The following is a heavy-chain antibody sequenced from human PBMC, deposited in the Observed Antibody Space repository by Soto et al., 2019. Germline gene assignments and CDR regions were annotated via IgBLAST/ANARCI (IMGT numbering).Heavy chain of an antibody. D-gene: IGHD2-8*02. V-gene: IGHV1-69*01. CDR3: ARDGVGVLGYYYYYGMDV. Sequence: QVQLVQSGAEVKKPGSSVKVSCKASGGTFSSYAISWVRQAPGQGLEWMGGIIPIFGTANYAQKFQGRVTITADESTSTAYMELSSLRSEDTAAYYCARDGVGVLGYYYYYGMDVWGQGTTVTVSS. CDR2: IIPIFGTA. CDR1: GGTFSSYA. J-gene: IGHJ6*02.